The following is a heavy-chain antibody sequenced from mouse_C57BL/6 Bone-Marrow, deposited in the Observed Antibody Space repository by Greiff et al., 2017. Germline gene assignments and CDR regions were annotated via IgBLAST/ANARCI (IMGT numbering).Heavy chain of an antibody. V-gene: IGHV8-8*01. D-gene: IGHD4-1*01. J-gene: IGHJ3*01. Sequence: QVTLKVSGPGILQPSQTLSLTCSFSGFSLSTFGMGVGWIRQPSGKGLEWLAHIWWDDDKYYNPALKSWLTISTDTSKNQVFLKIANVDTADTATYYCARIAYVWDASWFAYWGQGTLVTVSA. CDR2: IWWDDDK. CDR1: GFSLSTFGMG. CDR3: ARIAYVWDASWFAY.